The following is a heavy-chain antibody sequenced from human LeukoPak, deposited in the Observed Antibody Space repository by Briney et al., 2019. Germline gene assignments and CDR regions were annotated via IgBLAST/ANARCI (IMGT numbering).Heavy chain of an antibody. Sequence: GGSLRLSCAASGFTFSSSAMSWVRQAPGKGLEWVSAFSGNGGGTYYADSVKGRFTISRDNSKNTLYLQMNSLRAEDTAVYYCAKVSGHSALDYWGQGTLVTVSS. CDR1: GFTFSSSA. V-gene: IGHV3-23*01. J-gene: IGHJ4*02. D-gene: IGHD3-3*01. CDR3: AKVSGHSALDY. CDR2: FSGNGGGT.